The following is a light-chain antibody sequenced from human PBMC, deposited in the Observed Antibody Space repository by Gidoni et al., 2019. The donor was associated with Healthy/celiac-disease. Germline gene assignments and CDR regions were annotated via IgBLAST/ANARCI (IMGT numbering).Light chain of an antibody. CDR2: EVS. CDR1: SSDVGGYNY. Sequence: QSVLTQPPSASGSPGPSVTIPCTGTSSDVGGYNYVSWYTQHPGKAPKLMIYEVSKRPSGVPDRFSGSRSGNTASLTVSGLQAEDEADYYCSSYAGGNNVVFGGGTKLTVL. CDR3: SSYAGGNNVV. V-gene: IGLV2-8*01. J-gene: IGLJ2*01.